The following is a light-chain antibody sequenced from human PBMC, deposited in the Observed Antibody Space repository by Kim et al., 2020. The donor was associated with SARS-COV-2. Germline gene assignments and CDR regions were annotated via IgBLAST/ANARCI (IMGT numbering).Light chain of an antibody. Sequence: VSPGERATLSCRASQSVSSYLAWHQQKPGQPPRLLIYGASTRATGIPARFSGSGSGTEFTLTISSLQSEDFAVYYCRQYDNWPLTFGGGTKVDIK. V-gene: IGKV3-15*01. J-gene: IGKJ4*01. CDR2: GAS. CDR1: QSVSSY. CDR3: RQYDNWPLT.